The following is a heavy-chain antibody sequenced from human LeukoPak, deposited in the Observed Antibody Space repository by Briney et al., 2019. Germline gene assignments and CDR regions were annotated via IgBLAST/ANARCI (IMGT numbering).Heavy chain of an antibody. CDR3: ARDPPRRYDL. Sequence: PGGSLRLSCAASGFTFSDCYMSWIRQAPGKGLEWVSYISSSGSSKYYADSVKGRFTISRDNPKNSLYLQMNSLRPEDTAVYYCARDPPRRYDLWGQGTLVTVSS. J-gene: IGHJ5*02. CDR2: ISSSGSSK. CDR1: GFTFSDCY. V-gene: IGHV3-11*04.